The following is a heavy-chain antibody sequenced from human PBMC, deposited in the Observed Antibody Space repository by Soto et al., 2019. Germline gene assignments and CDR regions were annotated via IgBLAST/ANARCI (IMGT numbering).Heavy chain of an antibody. CDR1: GFSLSNARMG. CDR3: ARMGSGQTPL. Sequence: QVTLKESGPVLVKPTETLTLTCTVSGFSLSNARMGVSWIRQPPGKALEWLAHIFSNDEKSYSPSLKSRLTTSKDTSKRQVVLTMTNMDPVDTATYYCARMGSGQTPLWGQGTLVTVSS. J-gene: IGHJ4*02. CDR2: IFSNDEK. V-gene: IGHV2-26*01. D-gene: IGHD2-15*01.